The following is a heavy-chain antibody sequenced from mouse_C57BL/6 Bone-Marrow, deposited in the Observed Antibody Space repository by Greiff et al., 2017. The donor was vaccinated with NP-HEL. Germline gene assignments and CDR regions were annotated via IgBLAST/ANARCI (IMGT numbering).Heavy chain of an antibody. CDR2: IYPGSGNT. CDR1: GYSFTSYY. Sequence: QVQLQQSGPELVKPGASVKISCKASGYSFTSYYIHWVKQRPGQGLEWIGWIYPGSGNTKYNEKFKGKATLTADTSSSTAYMQLSSLTSEDSAVYYCARGRFITTVVAPGYWGQGTTLTVSS. CDR3: ARGRFITTVVAPGY. D-gene: IGHD1-1*01. J-gene: IGHJ2*01. V-gene: IGHV1-66*01.